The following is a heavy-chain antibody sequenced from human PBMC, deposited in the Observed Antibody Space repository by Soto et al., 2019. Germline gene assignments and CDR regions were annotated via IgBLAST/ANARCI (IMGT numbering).Heavy chain of an antibody. J-gene: IGHJ5*02. V-gene: IGHV4-34*01. CDR3: AIGPAYCGIDCCSACFAP. D-gene: IGHD2-21*02. CDR2: INHSGTT. Sequence: KGLEWIGEINHSGTTNYNPSLKSRVTISVDTSKNQFSLKLSSVTAADTAVYYCAIGPAYCGIDCCSACFAPWGQGTSVTVSS.